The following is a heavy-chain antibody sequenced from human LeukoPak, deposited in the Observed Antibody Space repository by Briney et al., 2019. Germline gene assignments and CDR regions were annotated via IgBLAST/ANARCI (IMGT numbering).Heavy chain of an antibody. CDR1: GYSFTSYW. Sequence: GESLKISCKGSGYSFTSYWIGWVRQMPGKGLEWMGIIYPGDSDTRYSPSFQGQVTISADKSISTAYLQWSSLKASDTAMYYCARRQDCSGGSCYVFDYWGQGTLVIVSS. J-gene: IGHJ4*02. V-gene: IGHV5-51*01. D-gene: IGHD2-15*01. CDR3: ARRQDCSGGSCYVFDY. CDR2: IYPGDSDT.